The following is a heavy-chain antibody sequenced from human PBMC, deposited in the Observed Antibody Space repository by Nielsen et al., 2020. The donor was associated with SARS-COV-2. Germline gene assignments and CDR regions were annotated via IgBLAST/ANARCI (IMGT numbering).Heavy chain of an antibody. D-gene: IGHD3-22*01. CDR2: INPNTGNT. CDR1: GYTFTGYY. CDR3: ARRGHDNSGYYWDY. Sequence: ASVKVSCKASGYTFTGYYIHWVRQAPGQGLEWMGWINPNTGNTKYAQKFQDWVTMTRDTSINTAYIELGRLRSDDMAVYFCARRGHDNSGYYWDYWGQGTLVTVSS. V-gene: IGHV1-2*04. J-gene: IGHJ4*02.